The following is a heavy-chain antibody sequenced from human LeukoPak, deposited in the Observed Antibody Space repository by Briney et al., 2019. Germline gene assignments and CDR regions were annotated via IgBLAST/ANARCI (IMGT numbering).Heavy chain of an antibody. CDR3: TSSIRGNGGFDY. CDR2: IKNKSEGEIT. D-gene: IGHD4-23*01. J-gene: IGHJ4*02. V-gene: IGHV3-15*01. CDR1: GFSFTNAW. Sequence: GGSLRLSCAASGFSFTNAWMNWVRQAPGKGLEWVGRIKNKSEGEITDYAAPVKGTFTMSRDDSKNTLYLQMNSLKTEDTAVYYCTSSIRGNGGFDYWGQGTLVTVSS.